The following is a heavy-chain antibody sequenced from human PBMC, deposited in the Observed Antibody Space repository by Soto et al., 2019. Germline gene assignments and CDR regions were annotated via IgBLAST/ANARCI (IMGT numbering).Heavy chain of an antibody. Sequence: ASVKVSCKASGFTFTSSAVQWVRQARGQRLEWIGWIVVGSGNTNYAQKFQERVTITRDMSTSTAYMELSSLRSEDTAVYYCAEMHYGDPSLYGMDVWGQGTTVTVSS. CDR1: GFTFTSSA. D-gene: IGHD4-17*01. V-gene: IGHV1-58*01. CDR3: AEMHYGDPSLYGMDV. J-gene: IGHJ6*02. CDR2: IVVGSGNT.